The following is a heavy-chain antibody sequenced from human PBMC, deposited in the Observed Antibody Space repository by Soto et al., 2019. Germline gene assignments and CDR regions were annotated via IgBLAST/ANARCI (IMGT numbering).Heavy chain of an antibody. J-gene: IGHJ6*02. CDR1: GFTFSDYA. CDR3: AKGGLLHRPDTMDV. D-gene: IGHD1-26*01. Sequence: GGSLRLSCADSGFTFSDYAMNWVRQAPGKGLEWVSLISADGSNRHYTASVMGRFTISRDNGRNSLFLQMDSLRAEDTAVYFCAKGGLLHRPDTMDVWGQGIMVTVSS. CDR2: ISADGSNR. V-gene: IGHV3-23*01.